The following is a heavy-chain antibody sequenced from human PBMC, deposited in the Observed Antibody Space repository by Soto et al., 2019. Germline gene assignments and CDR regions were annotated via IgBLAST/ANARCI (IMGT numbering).Heavy chain of an antibody. CDR3: ATGFLLWGRYNWNYGVPCY. J-gene: IGHJ4*02. V-gene: IGHV1-24*01. CDR1: GYTLTELS. D-gene: IGHD1-7*01. Sequence: ASVKVSCKVSGYTLTELSMHWVRQAPGKGLEWMGGFDPEDGETIYAQKFQGRVTMTEDTSTDTAYMELSSLRSEDTAVYYCATGFLLWGRYNWNYGVPCYWGQGTLVTVSS. CDR2: FDPEDGET.